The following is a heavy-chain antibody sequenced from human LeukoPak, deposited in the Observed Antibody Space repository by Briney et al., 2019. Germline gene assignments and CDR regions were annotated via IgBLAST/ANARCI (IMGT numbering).Heavy chain of an antibody. CDR2: INPNSGAT. CDR1: GYTFTGYY. D-gene: IGHD3-10*01. J-gene: IGHJ4*02. CDR3: ARDRGTMVRGVTIDDY. Sequence: ASVKVSCKASGYTFTGYYMHWVRQAPGQGLEWMGWINPNSGATNYAQKFQGRVTMTRDTSTSTAYMELSRLRSDDTAVYYCARDRGTMVRGVTIDDYWGQGTLVTVSS. V-gene: IGHV1-2*02.